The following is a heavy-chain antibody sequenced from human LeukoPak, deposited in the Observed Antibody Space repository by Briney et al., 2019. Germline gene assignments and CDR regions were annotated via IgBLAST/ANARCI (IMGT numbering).Heavy chain of an antibody. V-gene: IGHV6-1*01. J-gene: IGHJ6*02. CDR2: TYYRSKWYN. D-gene: IGHD6-13*01. CDR3: ARDPGYSSSWYRLDYYYGMDV. Sequence: SQTLSLTCAISGDSVSSNSAAWNWIRQSPSRGLEWLGRTYYRSKWYNDYAVSVKSRITINPDTSKNQFSLQLNSVTPEDTAVYYCARDPGYSSSWYRLDYYYGMDVWGQGTTVTVSS. CDR1: GDSVSSNSAA.